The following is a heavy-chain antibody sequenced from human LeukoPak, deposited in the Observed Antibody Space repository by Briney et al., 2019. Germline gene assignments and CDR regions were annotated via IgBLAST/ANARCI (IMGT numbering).Heavy chain of an antibody. Sequence: GGSLRLSCAASGFTFNSHWMHWVRQAPGKGLVWVSRINNDGSTTTYADSVRGRFTISRDNAKNALFLQMNSLRAEDTAVYYCARSLWNNYEGYWGQGTLVTVSS. J-gene: IGHJ4*02. CDR2: INNDGSTT. V-gene: IGHV3-74*01. CDR3: ARSLWNNYEGY. CDR1: GFTFNSHW. D-gene: IGHD3-3*01.